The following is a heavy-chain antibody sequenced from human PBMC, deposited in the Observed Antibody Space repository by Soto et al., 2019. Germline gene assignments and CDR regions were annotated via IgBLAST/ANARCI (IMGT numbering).Heavy chain of an antibody. CDR1: GGSFSSYY. J-gene: IGHJ6*02. CDR3: ARGGYPKVYGMDV. CDR2: INHSGST. D-gene: IGHD6-25*01. Sequence: KASETLSLTCAVYGGSFSSYYWSWIRQPPGKGLEWIGGINHSGSTNYNPSLKSRVTISVDTSENQFSLKLNSVTAADTAVYYCARGGYPKVYGMDVWGQGTTVTVSS. V-gene: IGHV4-34*01.